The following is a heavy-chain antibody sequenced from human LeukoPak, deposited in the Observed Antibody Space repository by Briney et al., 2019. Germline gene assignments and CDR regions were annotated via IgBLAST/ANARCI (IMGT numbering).Heavy chain of an antibody. V-gene: IGHV4-59*01. D-gene: IGHD3-10*01. CDR1: GGSISSYY. J-gene: IGHJ4*02. CDR3: ARLRAYYLDY. Sequence: PSETLSLTCTVSGGSISSYYWSWIRQPPGKGLEWIGYIYYSGSTNYNPSLKSRVTMSVDTSKNQSSLRLSSVTAADTAIYYCARLRAYYLDYWGQGTLVTVSS. CDR2: IYYSGST.